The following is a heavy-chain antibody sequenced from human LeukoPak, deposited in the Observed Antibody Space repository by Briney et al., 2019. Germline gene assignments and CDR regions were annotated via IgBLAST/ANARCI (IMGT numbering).Heavy chain of an antibody. CDR3: ARGELRLDY. D-gene: IGHD1-26*01. CDR2: IYYSGST. CDR1: GGSISSHY. J-gene: IGHJ4*02. V-gene: IGHV4-59*11. Sequence: PSETLSLTCTVSGGSISSHYWSWIRQPPGKGLEWIGYIYYSGSTNYNPSLKSRVTISVDTSKNQFSLKLSSVTAADTAVYYCARGELRLDYWGQGTLVTVSS.